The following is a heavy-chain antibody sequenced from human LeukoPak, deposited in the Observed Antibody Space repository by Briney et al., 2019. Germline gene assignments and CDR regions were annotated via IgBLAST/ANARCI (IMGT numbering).Heavy chain of an antibody. CDR1: GFTFSNAW. J-gene: IGHJ4*02. CDR3: AKGSGAVALYSFAY. CDR2: ISGSGGST. D-gene: IGHD6-19*01. Sequence: GGSLRLSCAASGFTFSNAWMSGVRRAPGKGREGVSAISGSGGSTYYADSVKGRFTISRDNSKNTLYLQMNSLRAEDPAVYYCAKGSGAVALYSFAYWGQGTLVTVSS. V-gene: IGHV3-23*01.